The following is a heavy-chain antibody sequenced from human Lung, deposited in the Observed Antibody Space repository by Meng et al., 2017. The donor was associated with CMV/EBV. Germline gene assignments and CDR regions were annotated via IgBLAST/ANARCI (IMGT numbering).Heavy chain of an antibody. CDR1: GFTFDDFA. CDR2: ISGNTGFI. Sequence: GGSLRLSCTASGFTFDDFAMHWVRKSPGEGLEWVSGISGNTGFIGYADSVKGRFTISRDNAKKTLSLQINTLRAEDTALYYCTKGGGERVTFDAMDVWGQGTTVTVSS. J-gene: IGHJ6*02. V-gene: IGHV3-9*01. D-gene: IGHD2-21*02. CDR3: TKGGGERVTFDAMDV.